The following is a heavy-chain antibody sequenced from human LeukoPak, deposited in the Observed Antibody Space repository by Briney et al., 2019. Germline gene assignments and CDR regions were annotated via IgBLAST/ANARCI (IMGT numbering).Heavy chain of an antibody. J-gene: IGHJ4*02. CDR3: ARESRDVETEGFDY. Sequence: PSETLSLTCSVSGGSVRNYYWNWIRQPPGKGLEWIGYIYYSGSTKYNPSLKSRVTISVDTSKNQFSLKLSSVTAADTAVYYCARESRDVETEGFDYWGQGTLVTVSS. CDR2: IYYSGST. D-gene: IGHD5-24*01. V-gene: IGHV4-59*02. CDR1: GGSVRNYY.